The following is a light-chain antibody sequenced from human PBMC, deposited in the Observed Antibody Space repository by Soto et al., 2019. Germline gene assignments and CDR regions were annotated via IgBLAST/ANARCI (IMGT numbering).Light chain of an antibody. V-gene: IGKV3-11*01. J-gene: IGKJ1*01. CDR2: DTS. CDR3: QHRSNWPWT. Sequence: EIVLTQSPATLSLSPGERATLSCRASQSVGTNLAWYQQKPGQAPRLLIYDTSDRATGIPGRFSGSGSGTDFTLASSRLEPDDFAVYYCQHRSNWPWTFGQGTKLEIK. CDR1: QSVGTN.